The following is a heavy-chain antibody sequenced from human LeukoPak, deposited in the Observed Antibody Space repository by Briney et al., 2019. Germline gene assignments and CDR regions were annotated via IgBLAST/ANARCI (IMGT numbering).Heavy chain of an antibody. CDR1: GGSISSYY. V-gene: IGHV4-59*01. D-gene: IGHD2-15*01. CDR2: IYYSGST. CDR3: ARGSALAPDY. J-gene: IGHJ4*02. Sequence: PSETLSLICTVSGGSISSYYWSWIRQPPGKGLEWIGYIYYSGSTNYNPSLKSRVTISVDTSKNQFSLKLSSVTAADTAVYYCARGSALAPDYWGQGTLVIVSS.